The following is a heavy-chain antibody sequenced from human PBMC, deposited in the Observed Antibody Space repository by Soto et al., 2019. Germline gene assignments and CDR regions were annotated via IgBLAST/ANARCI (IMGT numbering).Heavy chain of an antibody. CDR3: AIDRVHSTLAQVSLDT. Sequence: EVQVVESGGGLVQPEGSLRLSCAVSGFTFRSYWMTWVRQAPGMGLEWVANIKEDGSEKYYVASVKGRITTSRDKAKNLLYLQMNSLRAEDTAVYYGAIDRVHSTLAQVSLDTWGQGTQVTVSA. D-gene: IGHD6-13*01. J-gene: IGHJ5*02. CDR1: GFTFRSYW. CDR2: IKEDGSEK. V-gene: IGHV3-7*01.